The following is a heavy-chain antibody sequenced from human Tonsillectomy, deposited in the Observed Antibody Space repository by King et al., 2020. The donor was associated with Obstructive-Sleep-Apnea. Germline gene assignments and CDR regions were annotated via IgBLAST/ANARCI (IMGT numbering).Heavy chain of an antibody. Sequence: QLVQSGTEVKKPGESLMISCKGSGYSFTNYWIGWVRQMPGKGLEWIGIIFPGDSDTRDSPSFQGQVTIPADKSISTAYLQWSSLKSSDTAMYYCARPPQTDRRDGYIDYWGQGTLVTVSS. CDR2: IFPGDSDT. V-gene: IGHV5-51*01. CDR3: ARPPQTDRRDGYIDY. J-gene: IGHJ4*02. D-gene: IGHD5-24*01. CDR1: GYSFTNYW.